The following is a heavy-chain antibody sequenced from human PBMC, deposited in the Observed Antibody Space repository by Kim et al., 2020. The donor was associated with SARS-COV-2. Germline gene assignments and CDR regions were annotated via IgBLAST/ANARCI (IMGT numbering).Heavy chain of an antibody. Sequence: GGSLRLSCAASGFTFSSYAMSWVRQAPGKGLEWVSAISGSGGSTYYADSVKGRFTISRDNSKNTLYLQMNSLRAEDTAVYYCAKDSGGVATISGDFDYWGQGTLVTVSS. J-gene: IGHJ4*02. CDR3: AKDSGGVATISGDFDY. CDR2: ISGSGGST. D-gene: IGHD5-12*01. CDR1: GFTFSSYA. V-gene: IGHV3-23*01.